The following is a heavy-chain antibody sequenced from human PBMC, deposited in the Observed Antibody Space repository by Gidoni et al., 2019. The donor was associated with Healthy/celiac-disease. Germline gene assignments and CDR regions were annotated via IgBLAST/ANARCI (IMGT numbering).Heavy chain of an antibody. V-gene: IGHV1-2*02. D-gene: IGHD3-3*01. CDR3: ARDRGVTVSILGY. J-gene: IGHJ4*02. CDR2: INPNSGGT. CDR1: GYTFTGYY. Sequence: QVQLVQSGAEVKQPGAAVRVSCKASGYTFTGYYMHWVRQAPGQGLEWMGWINPNSGGTNYAQKFQGRVTMTRDTSISTAYMELSRLRSDDTAVYYCARDRGVTVSILGYWGQGTLVTVSS.